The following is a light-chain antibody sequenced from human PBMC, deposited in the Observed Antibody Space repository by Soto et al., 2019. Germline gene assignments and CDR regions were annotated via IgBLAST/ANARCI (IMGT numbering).Light chain of an antibody. CDR2: LGS. V-gene: IGKV2-28*01. J-gene: IGKJ3*01. CDR3: MQTLHTPPIT. Sequence: ETVMTQSPLSLPVTPGEPASISCRSSQSLLHSNGYNYLNWYLQKPGQSPQLLIYLGSNRASGVPDRFSGSGSGSDFTLKISRVEAEDVGVYYCMQTLHTPPITFGPGTTVDIK. CDR1: QSLLHSNGYNY.